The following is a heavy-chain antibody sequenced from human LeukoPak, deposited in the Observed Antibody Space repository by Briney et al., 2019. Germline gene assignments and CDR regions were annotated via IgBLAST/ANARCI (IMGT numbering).Heavy chain of an antibody. CDR3: ARAAGDSYDQPIDY. CDR1: GFTFSTYS. Sequence: PGGSLRLSCAASGFTFSTYSMNWVRQAPGKGLEWVSSITSRSSYIYYADSVKGRFTISRDNAKNSLYLQTNSLRAEDTAVYYCARAAGDSYDQPIDYWGQGTLVTVSS. CDR2: ITSRSSYI. V-gene: IGHV3-21*01. D-gene: IGHD5-18*01. J-gene: IGHJ4*02.